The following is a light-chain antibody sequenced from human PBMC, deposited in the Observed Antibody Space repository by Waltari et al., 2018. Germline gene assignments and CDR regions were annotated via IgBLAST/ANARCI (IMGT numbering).Light chain of an antibody. CDR3: QHYNNYS. J-gene: IGKJ1*01. V-gene: IGKV1-5*01. CDR2: DAS. CDR1: QSIRSW. Sequence: DIQMTQSPSPSSASVGNKVTIPCRASQSIRSWLAWYQPKPGKAPKVLIYDASTLESGVSSRFSGSGSGTEFTITINGLQPDDFATYYCQHYNNYSFGQGTRVEIK.